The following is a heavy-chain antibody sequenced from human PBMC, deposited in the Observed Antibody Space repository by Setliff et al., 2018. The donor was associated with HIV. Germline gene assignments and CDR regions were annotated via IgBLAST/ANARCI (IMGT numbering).Heavy chain of an antibody. Sequence: GGSLRLSCAASGFTFRNYNFNWVRQAPGRGLEWVSSISIGSGAAIYYAESVQGRFTVSRDNSKNSLYLQMNSLKVEDTAVYYCARAAESEWGQGTLVTVSS. CDR3: ARAAESE. J-gene: IGHJ4*02. V-gene: IGHV3-21*01. D-gene: IGHD3-10*01. CDR2: ISIGSGAAI. CDR1: GFTFRNYN.